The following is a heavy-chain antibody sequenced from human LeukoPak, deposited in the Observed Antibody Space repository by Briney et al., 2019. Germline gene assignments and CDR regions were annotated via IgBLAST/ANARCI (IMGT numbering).Heavy chain of an antibody. D-gene: IGHD3-9*01. V-gene: IGHV3-20*04. CDR2: ITWNSGST. Sequence: GGSLRLSCAASGFTFANYGMSWVRQVPGKGLELVSGITWNSGSTGYADFVKGRFNISRDNAKNSVYLQMDSLRAEDTAFYYCARGGILTGYFEDYWGQGTLVTVSS. CDR3: ARGGILTGYFEDY. CDR1: GFTFANYG. J-gene: IGHJ4*02.